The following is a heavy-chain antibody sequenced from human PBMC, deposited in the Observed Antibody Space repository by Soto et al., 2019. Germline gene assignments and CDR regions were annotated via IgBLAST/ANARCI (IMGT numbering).Heavy chain of an antibody. V-gene: IGHV3-30*18. Sequence: GGSLRLSCAASGFTFISYGMHWVLQAPCKGLEWVAVISYDGSNKYYADSVKGRFTISRDNSKNTLYLQMNSLRAEDTAVYYCAKDRVSGGSYTEYYYYYGMDVWGQGTTVTVSS. CDR2: ISYDGSNK. CDR1: GFTFISYG. J-gene: IGHJ6*02. CDR3: AKDRVSGGSYTEYYYYYGMDV. D-gene: IGHD1-26*01.